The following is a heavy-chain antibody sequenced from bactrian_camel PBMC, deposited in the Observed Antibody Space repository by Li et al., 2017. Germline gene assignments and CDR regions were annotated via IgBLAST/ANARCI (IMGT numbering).Heavy chain of an antibody. CDR2: IYFGGSST. D-gene: IGHD3*01. Sequence: VQLVESGGGSVQTGGSLRLSCAVSGYTFSTYCMGWFRQVPGKQREGVAAIYFGGSSTYYAGSVKGRFTISQDNAKNTVYLQMNSLKPEDTAMYYCAAWPLRMAAGGSPQGGPCSVIHGTADYAQWGQGTQVTVS. CDR3: AAWPLRMAAGGSPQGGPCSVIHGTADYAQ. CDR1: GYTFSTYC. V-gene: IGHV3S40*01. J-gene: IGHJ4*01.